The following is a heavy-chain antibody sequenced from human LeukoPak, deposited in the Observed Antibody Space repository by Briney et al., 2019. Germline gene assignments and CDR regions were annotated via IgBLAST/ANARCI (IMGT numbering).Heavy chain of an antibody. J-gene: IGHJ4*02. Sequence: SETLSLTCTVSGGSITSYYWSWIRQPAGKGLEWIGRLYTSGSTNYNPCLKSRVTISVDKSKNQFSLNLSSVTAADTAVYYCERGSWSFDYWGQGTLVTVSS. D-gene: IGHD6-13*01. V-gene: IGHV4-4*07. CDR3: ERGSWSFDY. CDR1: GGSITSYY. CDR2: LYTSGST.